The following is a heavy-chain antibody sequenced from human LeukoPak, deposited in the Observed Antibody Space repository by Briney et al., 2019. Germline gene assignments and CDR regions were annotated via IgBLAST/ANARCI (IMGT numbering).Heavy chain of an antibody. CDR3: ARSEQWLDFDY. Sequence: GGSLRLSCAASGFTFSSYSMNWVRQAPGKGLEWVSSISSSSSYIYYADSVRGRFTISRDNAKNSLYLQMNSLRAEDTAVYYCARSEQWLDFDYWGQGTLVTVSS. D-gene: IGHD6-19*01. V-gene: IGHV3-21*01. J-gene: IGHJ4*02. CDR2: ISSSSSYI. CDR1: GFTFSSYS.